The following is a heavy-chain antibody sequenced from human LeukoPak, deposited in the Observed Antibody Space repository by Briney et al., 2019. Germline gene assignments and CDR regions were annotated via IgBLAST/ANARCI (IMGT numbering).Heavy chain of an antibody. D-gene: IGHD4/OR15-4a*01. V-gene: IGHV3-33*06. CDR3: AKDGLTVAPVLGAFDI. J-gene: IGHJ3*02. CDR2: ILSDGSQE. CDR1: GFTFSNYG. Sequence: GGSLRLSCAASGFTFSNYGMHWVRQAPGKGLEWVAVILSDGSQEFYADAVKGRITIFRDNSKNTLYLQMNSLRAEDTAVYYCAKDGLTVAPVLGAFDIWGQGTMVTVSS.